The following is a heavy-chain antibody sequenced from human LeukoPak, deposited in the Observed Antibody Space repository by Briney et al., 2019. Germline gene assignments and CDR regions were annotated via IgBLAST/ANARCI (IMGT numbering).Heavy chain of an antibody. Sequence: SVTLSLTCAVYGGSFSGYYWSWIRQPPGKGLEWIGEINHSGSTNYNPSLKSRVTISVDTSKNQFSLKLSSVTAADTAVYYCARLVRGVGYWYFDLWGRGTLVTVSS. CDR1: GGSFSGYY. CDR3: ARLVRGVGYWYFDL. J-gene: IGHJ2*01. CDR2: INHSGST. V-gene: IGHV4-34*01. D-gene: IGHD3-10*01.